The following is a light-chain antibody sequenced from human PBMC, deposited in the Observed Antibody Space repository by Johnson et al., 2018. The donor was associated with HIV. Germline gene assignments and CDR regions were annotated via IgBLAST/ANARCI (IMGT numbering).Light chain of an antibody. CDR2: SNN. V-gene: IGLV1-44*01. J-gene: IGLJ1*01. CDR3: AVWDDSRNYV. CDR1: SSNIGSNT. Sequence: QSVLTQPPSASGTPGQRVTISCSGNSSNIGSNTVNWYQQLPGTAPKLLIYSNNQRPSGVPDRFSGSKSGTSASLAISGLQSEDEADYYCAVWDDSRNYVFGTGTKVTVL.